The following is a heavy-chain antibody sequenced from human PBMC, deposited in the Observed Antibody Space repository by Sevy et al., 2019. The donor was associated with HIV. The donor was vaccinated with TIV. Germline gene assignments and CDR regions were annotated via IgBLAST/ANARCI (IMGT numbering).Heavy chain of an antibody. CDR3: ARDRTGAEWFDY. J-gene: IGHJ4*02. D-gene: IGHD3-3*01. V-gene: IGHV1-2*02. CDR1: GYTLTDYY. CDR2: INPNSGDT. Sequence: ASVKVSCKASGYTLTDYYLHWVRQAPGQGLDWVGWINPNSGDTKYAQKFQGRVTMTRDTSISTAYMELNRLRSDDTAVYYCARDRTGAEWFDYWGQGTLVTVSS.